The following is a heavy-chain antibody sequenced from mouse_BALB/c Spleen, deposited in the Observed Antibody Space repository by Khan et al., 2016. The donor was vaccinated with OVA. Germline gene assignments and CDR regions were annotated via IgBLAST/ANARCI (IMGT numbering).Heavy chain of an antibody. CDR3: AREGADEKSDGWFAY. CDR1: GYTFTSYT. J-gene: IGHJ3*01. D-gene: IGHD6-1*01. Sequence: QVRLQQSGAELARPGASVKMSCKASGYTFTSYTMHWVKQRPGQGLEWIGYIHPSSGYTNYNQKFKDKATLTADKSSSTAYIHLRSLTSEASAVDYGAREGADEKSDGWFAYWGQGTMVTVSA. CDR2: IHPSSGYT. V-gene: IGHV1-4*01.